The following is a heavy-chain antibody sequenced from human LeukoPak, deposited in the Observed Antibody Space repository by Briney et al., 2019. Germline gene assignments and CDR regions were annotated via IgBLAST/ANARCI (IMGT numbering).Heavy chain of an antibody. CDR2: INPNSGGT. V-gene: IGHV1-2*02. CDR1: GYTFTGYY. D-gene: IGHD3-9*01. J-gene: IGHJ4*03. Sequence: ASVKVSCKASGYTFTGYYMHWVRQAPGQGLEWMGWINPNSGGTDYAQKFQGRVTMTRDTSISTAYMELSRLRSDDTAVYYCAREHRRILTGYYRYFDYWGQGTLVTDSS. CDR3: AREHRRILTGYYRYFDY.